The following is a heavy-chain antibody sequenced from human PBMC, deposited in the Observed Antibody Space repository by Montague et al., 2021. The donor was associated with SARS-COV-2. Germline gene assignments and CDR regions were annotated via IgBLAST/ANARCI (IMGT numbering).Heavy chain of an antibody. D-gene: IGHD3-10*01. J-gene: IGHJ5*02. CDR1: AGSISTNSYY. CDR2: ISYSGSN. CDR3: ARLWDFYGSGSYKNSWFDP. Sequence: SETLSLTCTVSAGSISTNSYYWAWIRQPPGKGLEWIGSISYSGSNYFNPSLESRLTMSVDTSKNHFSLKLSSVTAADTAVYSCARLWDFYGSGSYKNSWFDPWGQGTRVTVSS. V-gene: IGHV4-39*02.